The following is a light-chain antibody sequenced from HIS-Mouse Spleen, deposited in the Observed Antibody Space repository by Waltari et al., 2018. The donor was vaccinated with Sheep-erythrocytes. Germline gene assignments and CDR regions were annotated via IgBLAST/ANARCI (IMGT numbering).Light chain of an antibody. Sequence: SPEQTQSPALSFAFGRTIRITCTGDSLRSWFASWYQQKPGQATVLVIYGKNNRPSGIPDRFSGSSSGNTASLTITGAQAEDEADYYCNSRDSSGNHVVFGGGIKLTVL. CDR2: GKN. CDR3: NSRDSSGNHVV. CDR1: SLRSWF. J-gene: IGLJ2*01. V-gene: IGLV3-19*01.